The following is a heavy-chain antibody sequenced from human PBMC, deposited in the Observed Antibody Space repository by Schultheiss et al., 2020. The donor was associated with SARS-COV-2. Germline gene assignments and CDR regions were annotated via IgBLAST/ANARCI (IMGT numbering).Heavy chain of an antibody. Sequence: SVKVSCKASGGTFSSYAISWVRQAPGQGLEWMGGIIPIFGTANYAQKFQGRVTITADESTSTAYMELSSLRSEDTAVYYCAREGSGSYMLRLWGQGTLVTVSS. CDR2: IIPIFGTA. CDR3: AREGSGSYMLRL. V-gene: IGHV1-69*13. D-gene: IGHD3-10*01. J-gene: IGHJ4*02. CDR1: GGTFSSYA.